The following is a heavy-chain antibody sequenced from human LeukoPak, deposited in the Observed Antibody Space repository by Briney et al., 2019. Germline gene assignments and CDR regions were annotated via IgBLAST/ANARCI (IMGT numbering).Heavy chain of an antibody. CDR2: ISYSGSS. V-gene: IGHV4-39*01. D-gene: IGHD5-18*01. Sequence: SETLSLTCTVSGGSISSNSHYGGWIRQPPGKGLEWIGSISYSGSSYYNPSLKSRVTISVDTSKNQFSLKLSSVTAADTAVYYCARQRAYSDGTCDYWGQGTLVTVSS. CDR3: ARQRAYSDGTCDY. J-gene: IGHJ4*02. CDR1: GGSISSNSHY.